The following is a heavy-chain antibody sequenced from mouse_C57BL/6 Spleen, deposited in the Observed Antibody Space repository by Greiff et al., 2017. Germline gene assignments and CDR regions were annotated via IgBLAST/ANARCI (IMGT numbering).Heavy chain of an antibody. D-gene: IGHD2-10*01. CDR1: GFTFSSYG. J-gene: IGHJ1*03. CDR2: ISSGGSYT. Sequence: EVQVVESGGDLVKPGGSLKLSCAASGFTFSSYGMSWVRQTPDKRLEWVATISSGGSYTYYPDSVKGRFTISSDNAKNTLYLQISSLKSEDTAMYYCARQAYYGNYRYFDVWGTGTTVTVAS. CDR3: ARQAYYGNYRYFDV. V-gene: IGHV5-6*01.